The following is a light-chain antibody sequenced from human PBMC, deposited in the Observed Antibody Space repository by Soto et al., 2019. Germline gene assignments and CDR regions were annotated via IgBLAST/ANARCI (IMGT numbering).Light chain of an antibody. CDR2: GAS. V-gene: IGKV3-20*01. CDR1: QTVSSSF. Sequence: EIVLTQSPGTLSLSPGEGATLSCRASQTVSSSFLAWYQQKAGQAPRLLIYGASSRATGIPDRFSGSGSGTDFTRTITRLEPEDFAVYYCQQYGSSPGTFGQGTKVEIK. J-gene: IGKJ1*01. CDR3: QQYGSSPGT.